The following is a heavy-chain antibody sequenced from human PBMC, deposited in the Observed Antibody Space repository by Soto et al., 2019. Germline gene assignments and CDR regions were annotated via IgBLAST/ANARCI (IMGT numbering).Heavy chain of an antibody. D-gene: IGHD6-13*01. CDR2: ISAYNGNT. V-gene: IGHV1-18*01. CDR3: ARDWAAAGTFDD. CDR1: VYTFTTYD. J-gene: IGHJ4*02. Sequence: ASVKVSCKASVYTFTTYDINWLRQAPGQGLEWMGWISAYNGNTNYAQKLQGRVTMTTDTSTSTAYMELRSLRSDDTAVYYCARDWAAAGTFDDWGQGTLVTVDS.